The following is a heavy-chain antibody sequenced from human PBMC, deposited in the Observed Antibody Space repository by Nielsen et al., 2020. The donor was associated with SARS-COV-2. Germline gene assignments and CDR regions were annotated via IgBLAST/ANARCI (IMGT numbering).Heavy chain of an antibody. CDR3: AREAVVGATNLYYYYGMDV. D-gene: IGHD1-26*01. Sequence: GESLKISCAASGFTFSSYWMSWVRQAPGKGLEWVANIKQDGSEKYYVDSVKGRFTISRDNAKNSLYLQMNSLRAEDTAVYYCAREAVVGATNLYYYYGMDVWGQGTTVTVSS. CDR1: GFTFSSYW. V-gene: IGHV3-7*01. J-gene: IGHJ6*02. CDR2: IKQDGSEK.